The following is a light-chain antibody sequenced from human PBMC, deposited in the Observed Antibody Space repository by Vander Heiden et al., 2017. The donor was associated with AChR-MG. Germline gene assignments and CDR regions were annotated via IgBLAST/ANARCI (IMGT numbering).Light chain of an antibody. CDR1: QGIRSD. CDR3: LQHNTHPNT. V-gene: IGKV1-17*01. CDR2: DAS. Sequence: DTQMTKSPSSLSASVGDRVTITCRASQGIRSDLGWYQQKPGQAPKRLIYDASNLQSGVPSRFSGSGFGTEFTLTISSLQPEDFATYYCLQHNTHPNTFGQGTKLEIK. J-gene: IGKJ2*01.